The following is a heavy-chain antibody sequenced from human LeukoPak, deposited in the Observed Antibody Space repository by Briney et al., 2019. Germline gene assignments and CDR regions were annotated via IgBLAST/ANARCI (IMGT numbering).Heavy chain of an antibody. CDR3: SRGPIQLWVHNGMDV. CDR2: IRSNAYRGTT. D-gene: IGHD5-24*01. J-gene: IGHJ6*02. CDR1: GFTLGDHA. V-gene: IGHV3-49*04. Sequence: GGSLRLSCTSSGFTLGDHAMTWVRQVPGKGREWVGFIRSNAYRGTTEYAASVKGRFTISRDDSKNVVYLQMNGLKSEDTAVYYCSRGPIQLWVHNGMDVWGQGTTVTVSS.